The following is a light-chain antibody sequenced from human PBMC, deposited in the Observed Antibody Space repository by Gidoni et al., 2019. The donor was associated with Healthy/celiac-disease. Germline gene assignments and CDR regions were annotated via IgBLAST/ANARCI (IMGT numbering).Light chain of an antibody. CDR2: DAS. V-gene: IGKV3-11*01. Sequence: EIVLTQSPATLSLSPGERATLSCRASQSVSSYLAWYQQKPGQAPRLLIYDASNRATGIPARFSGSGSGTDFTLTISGLEPEDFAVYYCQQRSNWPGGTFGQGTKVEIK. CDR1: QSVSSY. CDR3: QQRSNWPGGT. J-gene: IGKJ1*01.